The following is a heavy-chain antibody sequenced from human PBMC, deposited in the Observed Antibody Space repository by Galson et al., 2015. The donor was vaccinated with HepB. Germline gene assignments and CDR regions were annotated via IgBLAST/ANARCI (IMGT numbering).Heavy chain of an antibody. D-gene: IGHD5-12*01. CDR2: TNGDGSII. CDR1: AFTFSGYW. V-gene: IGHV3-74*01. Sequence: SLRLSCAASAFTFSGYWMHWVRQAPGKGLVWVSHTNGDGSIINYADSVKGRFTVSRDNAKNTLYLQMNSLRAEDTAVYYCARLYSGYSFDYWGQGTLVTVSS. J-gene: IGHJ4*02. CDR3: ARLYSGYSFDY.